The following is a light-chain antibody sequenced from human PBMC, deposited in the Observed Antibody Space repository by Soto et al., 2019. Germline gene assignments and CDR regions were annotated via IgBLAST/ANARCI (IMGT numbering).Light chain of an antibody. CDR3: QQFDTSPPST. CDR2: GAS. J-gene: IGKJ5*01. V-gene: IGKV3-20*01. CDR1: QSVSSNY. Sequence: EIVLTQSPGTLSLSPGERATLSCRASQSVSSNYLAWYQQKPGQAPRLLIYGASSRATGIPDRFSGSGSGRDFTFTISRLEPEDFAVYHCQQFDTSPPSTFGQGTRLE.